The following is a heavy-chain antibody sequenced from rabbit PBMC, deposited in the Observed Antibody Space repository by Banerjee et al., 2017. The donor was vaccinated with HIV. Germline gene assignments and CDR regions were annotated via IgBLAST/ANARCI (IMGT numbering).Heavy chain of an antibody. CDR1: GFSFSSSYW. J-gene: IGHJ3*01. D-gene: IGHD6-1*01. Sequence: QSLEESGGDLVKPGASLTLTCTASGFSFSSSYWICWVRQAPGKGLEWIGCIYTGGSAYYASWAKGRFTISKTSSTTVTLQMTSLTAADTATYFCARDTYGYVGYAYALWGQGTLVTVS. CDR2: IYTGGSA. V-gene: IGHV1S40*01. CDR3: ARDTYGYVGYAYAL.